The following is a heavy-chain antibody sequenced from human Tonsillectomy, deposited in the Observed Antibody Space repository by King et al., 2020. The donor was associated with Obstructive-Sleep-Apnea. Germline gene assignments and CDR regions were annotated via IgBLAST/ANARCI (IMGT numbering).Heavy chain of an antibody. CDR3: VRDYYGSGSYYDDAFDI. V-gene: IGHV3-66*01. J-gene: IGHJ3*02. D-gene: IGHD3-10*01. Sequence: EVQLVESGGGLVQPGGSLRLSCAASGFSVSSNYMNWVRQAPGKGLEWVAIIYSGGSTEYADSVKGRLTISRDDSNNTLYLQMNSLRGEDTAVYYCVRDYYGSGSYYDDAFDIWGKGTMVTVSS. CDR2: IYSGGST. CDR1: GFSVSSNY.